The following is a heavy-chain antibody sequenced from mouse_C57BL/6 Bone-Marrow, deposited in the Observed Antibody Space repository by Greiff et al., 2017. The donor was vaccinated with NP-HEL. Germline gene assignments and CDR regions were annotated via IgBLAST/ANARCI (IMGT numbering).Heavy chain of an antibody. CDR3: ASPIYYDYDEYV. CDR2: IYPRSGNT. V-gene: IGHV1-81*01. J-gene: IGHJ1*03. D-gene: IGHD2-4*01. Sequence: QVQLQQSGAELARPGASVKLSCKASGYTFTSYGISWVKQRTGQGLEWIGEIYPRSGNTYYNEKFKGKATLTADKSSSTAYMELRSLTSEDSAVYFCASPIYYDYDEYVWGTGTTVTVSS. CDR1: GYTFTSYG.